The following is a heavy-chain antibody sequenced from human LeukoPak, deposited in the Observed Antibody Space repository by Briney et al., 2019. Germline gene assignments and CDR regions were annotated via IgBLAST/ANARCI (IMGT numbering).Heavy chain of an antibody. CDR1: GYSFTGYY. J-gene: IGHJ3*01. CDR3: TRETGANYDPGAFDV. D-gene: IGHD3-3*01. CDR2: INPKSGGT. V-gene: IGHV1-2*02. Sequence: ASEKVSCKASGYSFTGYYIHWVRQAPGQGLEWMGWINPKSGGTDSAEKFGGRVTMSRDTSVRTSYLEVRRLKSDDTAVYYCTRETGANYDPGAFDVWGQGTMVTVSS.